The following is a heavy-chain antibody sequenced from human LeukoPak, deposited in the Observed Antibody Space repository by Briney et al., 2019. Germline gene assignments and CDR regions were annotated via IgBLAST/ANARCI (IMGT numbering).Heavy chain of an antibody. J-gene: IGHJ4*02. CDR2: IRYDGSNK. V-gene: IGHV3-30*02. CDR3: AKAWAGPYYFDY. CDR1: GFTFSSYG. D-gene: IGHD1-26*01. Sequence: GGSLRLSCAASGFTFSSYGMHWVRQAPGKGLEWVALIRYDGSNKYYADSVKGRFTISRDNSKNTLYLQMNSLRAEDTAVYYCAKAWAGPYYFDYWGQGTLVTVSS.